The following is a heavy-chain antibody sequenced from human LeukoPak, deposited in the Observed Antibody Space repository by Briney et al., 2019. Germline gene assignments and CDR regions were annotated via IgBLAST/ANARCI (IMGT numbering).Heavy chain of an antibody. CDR1: GFTFSSYA. CDR3: AKHYGDYVGSFDI. J-gene: IGHJ3*02. V-gene: IGHV3-23*01. CDR2: ISGSGGST. Sequence: GGSLRLSCAASGFTFSSYAMSWVRQAPGKGLEWVSAISGSGGSTYCADSVKGRFTISRDNSKNTLYLQMNSLRAEDTALYYCAKHYGDYVGSFDIWGQGTMVTVSS. D-gene: IGHD4-17*01.